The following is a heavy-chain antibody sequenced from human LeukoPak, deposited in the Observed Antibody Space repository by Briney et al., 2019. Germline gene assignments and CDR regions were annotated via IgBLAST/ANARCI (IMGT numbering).Heavy chain of an antibody. CDR2: ISWNSGSI. CDR3: AKDPQGRGATLFQH. CDR1: GFTFDDYA. J-gene: IGHJ1*01. V-gene: IGHV3-9*01. D-gene: IGHD1-26*01. Sequence: GRSLRLSCAASGFTFDDYAMHWVRQAPGKGLEWVSGISWNSGSIGYADSVKGRFTISRDNSKNTLYLQMNSLGAEDTAVYHCAKDPQGRGATLFQHWGQGTLVTVSS.